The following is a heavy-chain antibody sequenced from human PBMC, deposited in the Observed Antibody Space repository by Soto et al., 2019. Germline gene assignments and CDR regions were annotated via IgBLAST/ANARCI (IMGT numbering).Heavy chain of an antibody. CDR2: ISWNSGSI. CDR1: GFTFGDYA. Sequence: EVQLVESGGGLVQPGRSLRLSCAASGFTFGDYAMQWVRQAPGKGLEWVSAISWNSGSIDYADSLKGRFTISRDNAKNSLYRQMNSLRAEDTALYYCAKSHTTSGWYVTTDYWGQGTRVTVSS. J-gene: IGHJ4*02. CDR3: AKSHTTSGWYVTTDY. V-gene: IGHV3-9*01. D-gene: IGHD6-19*01.